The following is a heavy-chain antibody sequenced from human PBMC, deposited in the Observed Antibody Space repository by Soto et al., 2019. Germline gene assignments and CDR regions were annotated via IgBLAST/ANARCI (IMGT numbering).Heavy chain of an antibody. CDR2: INQDGSET. D-gene: IGHD5-18*01. CDR1: GFSFSTSW. V-gene: IGHV3-7*03. CDR3: ARDTLWNTAMGVFDH. J-gene: IGHJ4*02. Sequence: EAQLVESGGGLVQPGGSLRLSCVVSGFSFSTSWMGWFRQAPGNGLEWVATINQDGSETHYVDSVKGRFTISRDSAMNSVSLQMNSLRAEDTAVYYCARDTLWNTAMGVFDHWGQGTLVTVSS.